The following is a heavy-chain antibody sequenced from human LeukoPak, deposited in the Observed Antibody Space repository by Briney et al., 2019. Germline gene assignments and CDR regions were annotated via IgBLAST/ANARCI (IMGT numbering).Heavy chain of an antibody. V-gene: IGHV4-59*07. CDR3: ARYGSKNNGGWFDP. Sequence: PSDTLSLTCTVSGGSISDYYWSWIRQPPGKGLEWIGYIHYSGSTHYNPSLKSRVTISLDTSKNQFSLKLTSVTAADTAVYYCARYGSKNNGGWFDPWGQGTLVTVSS. CDR2: IHYSGST. J-gene: IGHJ5*02. D-gene: IGHD1/OR15-1a*01. CDR1: GGSISDYY.